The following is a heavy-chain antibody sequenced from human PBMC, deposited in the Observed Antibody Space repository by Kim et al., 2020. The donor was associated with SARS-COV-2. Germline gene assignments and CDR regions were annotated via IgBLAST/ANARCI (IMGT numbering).Heavy chain of an antibody. V-gene: IGHV4-39*01. Sequence: SETLSLTCTVSGGSISSSSYYWGWIRQPPGKGLEWIGSIYYSGSTYYNPSLKSRVTISVDTSKNQFSLKLSSVTAADTAVYYCARQPYKLTTVTYYYYYYGMDVWGQGTTVTVSS. D-gene: IGHD4-4*01. CDR2: IYYSGST. J-gene: IGHJ6*02. CDR1: GGSISSSSYY. CDR3: ARQPYKLTTVTYYYYYYGMDV.